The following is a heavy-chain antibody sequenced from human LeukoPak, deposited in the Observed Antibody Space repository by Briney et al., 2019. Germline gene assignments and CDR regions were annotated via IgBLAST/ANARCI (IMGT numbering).Heavy chain of an antibody. CDR3: ARDQYSGTFPYYFGY. D-gene: IGHD5-12*01. CDR1: GFTFTSYV. Sequence: GGSLRLSCVASGFTFTSYVMSWVRQAPGKGLEWVSGLRHSSDSIYYADSVKGRFTVSRDNTKNTLFLQMNSLRAEDTAIYYCARDQYSGTFPYYFGYWGQGTLVTVSS. J-gene: IGHJ4*02. V-gene: IGHV3-23*01. CDR2: LRHSSDSI.